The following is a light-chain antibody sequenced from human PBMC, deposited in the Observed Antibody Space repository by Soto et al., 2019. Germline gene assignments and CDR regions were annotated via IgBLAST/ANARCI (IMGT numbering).Light chain of an antibody. CDR2: DVI. V-gene: IGLV2-11*01. Sequence: QSALTQPRSVSGSPGQSVTIACTGTSSDIGNYNSVSWYQQHPGKAPKVIIYDVIKRPSGVPDRFSGSKSANTASLTISGLQAEDEADYYCCSYAGSYPFVFGTGTKLTVL. CDR1: SSDIGNYNS. CDR3: CSYAGSYPFV. J-gene: IGLJ1*01.